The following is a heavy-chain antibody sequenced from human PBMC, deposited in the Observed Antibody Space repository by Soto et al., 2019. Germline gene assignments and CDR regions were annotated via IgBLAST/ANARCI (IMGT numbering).Heavy chain of an antibody. Sequence: PSETLSLTCAVSGGSISSGGYSWSWIRQPPGKGLEWIGYIYHSGSTYYNPSLKSRVTISVDRSKNQFSLKLSSVTTADTAVYYCATFAAHDGYNPGLIDAFDIWGQGTMVTVSS. CDR2: IYHSGST. CDR1: GGSISSGGYS. J-gene: IGHJ3*02. D-gene: IGHD5-12*01. V-gene: IGHV4-30-2*01. CDR3: ATFAAHDGYNPGLIDAFDI.